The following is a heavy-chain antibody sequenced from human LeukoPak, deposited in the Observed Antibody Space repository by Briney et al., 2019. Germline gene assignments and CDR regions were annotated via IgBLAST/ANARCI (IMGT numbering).Heavy chain of an antibody. Sequence: GGSLRLSCAASGFTFSRYEMNWVRQAPGKGLEWVSYISSSGSTIYYADSVKGRFTISRDNAKNSLYLQMNSLRAEDTAVYYCARDKSRRGYSYGLGRYYYYGMDVWGQGTTVTVSS. J-gene: IGHJ6*02. V-gene: IGHV3-48*03. CDR3: ARDKSRRGYSYGLGRYYYYGMDV. D-gene: IGHD5-18*01. CDR2: ISSSGSTI. CDR1: GFTFSRYE.